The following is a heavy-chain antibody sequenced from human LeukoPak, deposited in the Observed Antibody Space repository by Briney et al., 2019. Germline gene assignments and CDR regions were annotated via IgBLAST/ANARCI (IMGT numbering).Heavy chain of an antibody. Sequence: GGSLRLSCAASGFTFSSYDMHWVRQATGKGLEWVSAIGTAGDTYYPGSVKGRFTISRENAKNSFYLQMNSLRAEDTAVYHCARDLEIRGYYYGMDVWGQGTTVTVSS. V-gene: IGHV3-13*01. CDR1: GFTFSSYD. CDR3: ARDLEIRGYYYGMDV. J-gene: IGHJ6*02. CDR2: IGTAGDT. D-gene: IGHD5-24*01.